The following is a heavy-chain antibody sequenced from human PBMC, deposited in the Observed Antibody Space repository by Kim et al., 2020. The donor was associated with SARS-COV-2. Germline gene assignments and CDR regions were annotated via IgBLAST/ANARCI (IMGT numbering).Heavy chain of an antibody. D-gene: IGHD3-22*01. CDR3: ARVFHYDSSGYYSDY. CDR1: GGTFSSYA. Sequence: SVKVSCKASGGTFSSYAISWVRQAPGQGLEWMGGIIPITGTANYAQKFQGRVTITADESTSTAYMELSSLRSEDTAVYYCARVFHYDSSGYYSDYWGQGTLVTVSS. CDR2: IIPITGTA. J-gene: IGHJ4*02. V-gene: IGHV1-69*13.